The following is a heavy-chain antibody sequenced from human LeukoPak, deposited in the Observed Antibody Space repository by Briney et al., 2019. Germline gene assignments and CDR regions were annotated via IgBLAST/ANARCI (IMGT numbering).Heavy chain of an antibody. D-gene: IGHD3-9*01. Sequence: GESLKISCKGSGYSFTSYWIGWVRQAPGQGLEWMGWINPNSGGTNYAQKFQGRVTMTRDTSISTAYMELSRLRSDDTAVYYCARNPDYDILTGYYRPEYYFDYWGQGTLVTVSS. J-gene: IGHJ4*02. CDR1: GYSFTSYW. V-gene: IGHV1-2*02. CDR3: ARNPDYDILTGYYRPEYYFDY. CDR2: INPNSGGT.